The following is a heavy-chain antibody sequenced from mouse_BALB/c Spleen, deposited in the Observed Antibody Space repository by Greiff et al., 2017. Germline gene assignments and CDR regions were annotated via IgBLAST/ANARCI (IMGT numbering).Heavy chain of an antibody. V-gene: IGHV5-6-5*01. CDR1: GFTFSSYA. Sequence: EVKLMESGGGLVKPGGSLKLSCAASGFTFSSYAMSWVRQTPEKRLEWVASISSGGSTYYPDSVKGRFTISRDNARNILYLQMSSLRSEDTAMYYCARGYYYYGSYFDYWGQGTTLTVSS. J-gene: IGHJ2*01. CDR3: ARGYYYYGSYFDY. CDR2: ISSGGST. D-gene: IGHD1-1*01.